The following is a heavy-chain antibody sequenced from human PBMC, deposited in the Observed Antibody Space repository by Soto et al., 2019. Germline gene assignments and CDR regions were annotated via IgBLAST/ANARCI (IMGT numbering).Heavy chain of an antibody. CDR1: GFTFSDYY. V-gene: IGHV3-11*01. CDR2: ISSSGSTI. J-gene: IGHJ4*02. Sequence: TGGSLRLSCAASGFTFSDYYMSWIRQAPGKGLEWVSYISSSGSTIYYADSVKGRFTISRDNAKNSLYLQMNSLRAEDTAVYYCAREGHCGGDCYWDSWGQGTLVTVSS. CDR3: AREGHCGGDCYWDS. D-gene: IGHD2-21*02.